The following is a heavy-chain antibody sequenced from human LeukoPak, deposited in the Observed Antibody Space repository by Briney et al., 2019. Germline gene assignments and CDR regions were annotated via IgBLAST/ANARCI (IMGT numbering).Heavy chain of an antibody. CDR3: ARGGTLVRGGDPFDY. CDR1: GFTFNNFA. CDR2: ISGSGGST. D-gene: IGHD3-10*01. Sequence: PGGSLRLSCAASGFTFNNFAMSWVRQAPGKGLEWVSAISGSGGSTYYADSVKGRFTISRDNSKNTLYLQMNSLRAEDTAVYYCARGGTLVRGGDPFDYWGQGTLVTVSS. V-gene: IGHV3-23*01. J-gene: IGHJ4*02.